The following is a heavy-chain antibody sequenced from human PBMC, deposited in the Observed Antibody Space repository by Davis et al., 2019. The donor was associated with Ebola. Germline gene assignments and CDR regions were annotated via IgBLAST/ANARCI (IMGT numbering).Heavy chain of an antibody. CDR1: GFTFSSHS. Sequence: GESLKISCAASGFTFSSHSMSWVRQAPGEGLEWVANIKQDGSEKYYVDSVKGRFTVSRDNAKNSLYLQMNSLRDEDTAVYYCARLPVGQETDYWGQGTLVTVSS. CDR2: IKQDGSEK. CDR3: ARLPVGQETDY. V-gene: IGHV3-7*01. D-gene: IGHD2-15*01. J-gene: IGHJ4*02.